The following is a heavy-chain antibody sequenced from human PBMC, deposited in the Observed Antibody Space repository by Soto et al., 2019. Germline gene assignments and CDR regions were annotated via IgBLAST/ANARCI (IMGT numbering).Heavy chain of an antibody. D-gene: IGHD3-22*01. CDR3: AREVGGYTYWYFDL. J-gene: IGHJ2*01. CDR1: GGSISTGGYS. V-gene: IGHV4-30-2*01. Sequence: QLQLQESGSGLVKPSQTLSLTCAVSGGSISTGGYSWTWIRQPPGKGLEWIGYIYESGITYYNPSLKSRVTISLDKSKHQFSLKLSSVTAADTAVYYCAREVGGYTYWYFDLWGRGTLVTVSS. CDR2: IYESGIT.